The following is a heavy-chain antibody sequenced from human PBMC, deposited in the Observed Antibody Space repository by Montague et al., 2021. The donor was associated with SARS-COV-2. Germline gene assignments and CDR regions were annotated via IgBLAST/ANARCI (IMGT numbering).Heavy chain of an antibody. V-gene: IGHV3-21*01. J-gene: IGHJ6*02. CDR1: GFTFSSIS. Sequence: SLRLSCAASGFTFSSISMNWVRQAPRKRLEWVSSISSESAYIVYAESVRGRFTISRDNAQNLLYLQMNSLRAEDTAVYYCARFETSKFYSSGMDVWGQGTTVTVSS. D-gene: IGHD2-15*01. CDR3: ARFETSKFYSSGMDV. CDR2: ISSESAYI.